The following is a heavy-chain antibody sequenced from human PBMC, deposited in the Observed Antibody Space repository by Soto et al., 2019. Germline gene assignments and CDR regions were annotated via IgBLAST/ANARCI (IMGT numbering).Heavy chain of an antibody. Sequence: PSETLSLTCSVSDFSISSGYYWGWLRRPPGKGLEWIGSIHHTGSTYYNPSLKSRVTISVDTPKNQISLKLTSVTAADTAVYYCGRETYYDLWSGSLPVDNWGQGAMVTVSS. V-gene: IGHV4-38-2*02. CDR3: GRETYYDLWSGSLPVDN. CDR2: IHHTGST. J-gene: IGHJ4*02. D-gene: IGHD3-3*01. CDR1: DFSISSGYY.